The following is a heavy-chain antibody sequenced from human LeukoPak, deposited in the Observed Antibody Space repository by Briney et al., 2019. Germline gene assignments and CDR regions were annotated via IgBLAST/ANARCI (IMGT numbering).Heavy chain of an antibody. Sequence: SETLSLTCAVYGGSFSGYYWSWIRQPPGKGLEWIGEINHSGSTNHNPSLKSRVTISVDTSKNQFSLKLSSVTAADTAVYYCARKKIAVAGSYDYWGQGTLVTVSS. D-gene: IGHD6-19*01. J-gene: IGHJ4*02. V-gene: IGHV4-34*01. CDR1: GGSFSGYY. CDR2: INHSGST. CDR3: ARKKIAVAGSYDY.